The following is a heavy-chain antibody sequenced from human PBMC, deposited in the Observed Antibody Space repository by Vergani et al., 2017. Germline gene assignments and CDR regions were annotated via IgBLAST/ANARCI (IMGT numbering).Heavy chain of an antibody. CDR3: AKDGGSYRSDAFDI. D-gene: IGHD1-26*01. CDR1: GFTFSSYS. V-gene: IGHV3-21*01. CDR2: ISSSSSYI. J-gene: IGHJ3*02. Sequence: EVQLLESGGGLVQPGGSLRLSCAASGFTFSSYSMNWVRQAPGKGLEWVSSISSSSSYIYYADSVKGRFTISRDNAKNSLYLQMNSLRAEDTAVYYCAKDGGSYRSDAFDIWGQGTMVTVSS.